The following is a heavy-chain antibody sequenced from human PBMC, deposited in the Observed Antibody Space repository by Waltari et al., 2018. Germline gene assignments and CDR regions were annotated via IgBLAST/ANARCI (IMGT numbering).Heavy chain of an antibody. Sequence: QVQLQESGPGLVKPSETLSLTCAVSGYSISSGYYWGWIRQPPGKGVEWIGSIYHSGSTYSTPSINSRVTRSVDTTKNQFSRKLSSVTAADTAVYYCARSGRMVATILMVYWGQGTLVTVSS. J-gene: IGHJ4*02. V-gene: IGHV4-38-2*01. CDR3: ARSGRMVATILMVY. CDR2: IYHSGST. CDR1: GYSISSGYY. D-gene: IGHD5-12*01.